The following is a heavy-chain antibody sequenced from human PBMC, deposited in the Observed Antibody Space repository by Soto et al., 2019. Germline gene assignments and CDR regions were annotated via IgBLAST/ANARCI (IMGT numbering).Heavy chain of an antibody. CDR1: GGSISSGGYS. V-gene: IGHV4-30-2*01. J-gene: IGHJ4*02. CDR2: IYHSGST. CDR3: AAGGGLPRYY. D-gene: IGHD5-12*01. Sequence: QLQLQESGSGLVKPSQTLSLTCAVSGGSISSGGYSWSWIRQPPGKGLEWIGYIYHSGSTYYNPSVKSRITISVDRSKSQLSLKLSSVTAADTAVYYCAAGGGLPRYYWGQGTLVSVSS.